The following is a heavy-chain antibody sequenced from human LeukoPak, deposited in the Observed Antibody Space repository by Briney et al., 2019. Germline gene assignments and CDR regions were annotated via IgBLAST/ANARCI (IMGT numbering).Heavy chain of an antibody. CDR2: ISGNGGST. CDR1: GFTFSSYD. J-gene: IGHJ4*02. V-gene: IGHV3-64D*09. CDR3: VKTQLGYCSSTICYHFDY. D-gene: IGHD2-2*01. Sequence: GGSLRLSCSASGFTFSSYDMHWGRQAPGKGLEYVSAISGNGGSTYYADSVKGRFTISRDNSKNTLYLQMSSLRAEDTAVYYCVKTQLGYCSSTICYHFDYWGQGTLVTVSS.